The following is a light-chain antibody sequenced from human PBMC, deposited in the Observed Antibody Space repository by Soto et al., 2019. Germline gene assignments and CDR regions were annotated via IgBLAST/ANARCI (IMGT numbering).Light chain of an antibody. CDR3: QHYYTPPPT. V-gene: IGKV4-1*01. CDR2: WAS. CDR1: QSVLFSINQKNY. J-gene: IGKJ1*01. Sequence: DIVLTQSPDSVAVSLGERATINCKSSQSVLFSINQKNYLAWYHQKPGQPPKLLIYWASIRESGVPTRFSGSGSGTNFTLTISSLQAEDAAVYYCQHYYTPPPTFGLGTKV.